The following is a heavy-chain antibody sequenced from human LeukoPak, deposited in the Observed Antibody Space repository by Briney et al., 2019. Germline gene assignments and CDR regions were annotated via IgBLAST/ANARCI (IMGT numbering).Heavy chain of an antibody. CDR2: IYSGGST. D-gene: IGHD1-26*01. CDR1: GFTVSSNY. Sequence: PGGSLRLSCAASGFTVSSNYMSWVRQAPGTGLEWVSVIYSGGSTYYADSVKGRFTISRDNSKNTLYLQMNSLRAEDTAVYYCARDSGSYHDAFDIWGQGTMVTVSS. J-gene: IGHJ3*02. V-gene: IGHV3-66*01. CDR3: ARDSGSYHDAFDI.